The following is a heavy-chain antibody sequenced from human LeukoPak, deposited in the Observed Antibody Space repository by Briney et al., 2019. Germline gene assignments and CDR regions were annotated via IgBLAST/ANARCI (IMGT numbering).Heavy chain of an antibody. CDR1: GFTFRSYA. CDR2: ISCSGGST. V-gene: IGHV3-23*01. CDR3: AKEPIVVVPAAIRYFDY. Sequence: GGSLRLSCVASGFTFRSYAMKWVRQAPGKGLEWVSAISCSGGSTYYADSVKGRFTISRDNSKNTLYLQMNSLRAEDTAVYYCAKEPIVVVPAAIRYFDYWGQGTLVTVSS. D-gene: IGHD2-2*02. J-gene: IGHJ4*02.